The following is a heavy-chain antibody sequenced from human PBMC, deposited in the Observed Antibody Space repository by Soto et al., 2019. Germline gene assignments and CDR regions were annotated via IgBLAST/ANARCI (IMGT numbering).Heavy chain of an antibody. CDR3: AREGNLGRWLQPLDF. D-gene: IGHD5-12*01. J-gene: IGHJ4*02. V-gene: IGHV4-59*01. CDR1: GDSISAYS. Sequence: QVQLQVSAPGLVKPSETLSLTCTVSGDSISAYSWSWVRQPPGKGLEWIGNIHYNGNTKYNPSLKSRVSMSVDTSKNQFSLRLISVTAADTAKYFCAREGNLGRWLQPLDFWGQGNLVTVSS. CDR2: IHYNGNT.